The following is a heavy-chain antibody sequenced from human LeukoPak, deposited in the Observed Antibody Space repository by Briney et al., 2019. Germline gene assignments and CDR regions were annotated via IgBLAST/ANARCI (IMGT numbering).Heavy chain of an antibody. CDR1: GFTFSSYA. CDR3: ARGIAGAGADY. J-gene: IGHJ4*02. CDR2: ISSSGSTI. Sequence: GGSLRLSCAASGFTFSSYAMNWVRQAPGKGLEWVSYISSSGSTIYYADSVKGRFTISKDNAKNSLFLQMNSLRAEDTAVYYCARGIAGAGADYWGQGTLVTVSS. D-gene: IGHD6-13*01. V-gene: IGHV3-48*03.